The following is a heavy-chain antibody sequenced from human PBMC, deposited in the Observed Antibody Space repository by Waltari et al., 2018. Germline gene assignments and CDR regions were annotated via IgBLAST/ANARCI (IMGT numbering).Heavy chain of an antibody. CDR3: ASSSWGGWFDP. D-gene: IGHD6-13*01. CDR1: GGSISSSSYY. V-gene: IGHV4-39*07. CDR2: IYYSGST. J-gene: IGHJ5*02. Sequence: QLQLQESGPGLVKPSETLSLTCTVSGGSISSSSYYWGWIRQPPGKGLEWIGSIYYSGSTYYNPSLKSRVTMSVDTSKNQFSLKLSSVTAADTAVYYCASSSWGGWFDPWGQGTLVTVSS.